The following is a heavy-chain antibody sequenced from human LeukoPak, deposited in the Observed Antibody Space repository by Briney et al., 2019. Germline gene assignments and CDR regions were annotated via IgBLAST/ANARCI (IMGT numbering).Heavy chain of an antibody. Sequence: SSETLSLTCAVYGGSFSGYYWSWIRQPPGKGLEWIGEINHSGSTNYNPSLKSRVTISVDTSKNQFSLKLSSVPAADTAVYYCARRELWLKYFQHWGQGTLVTVSS. CDR2: INHSGST. CDR1: GGSFSGYY. V-gene: IGHV4-34*01. D-gene: IGHD1-26*01. CDR3: ARRELWLKYFQH. J-gene: IGHJ1*01.